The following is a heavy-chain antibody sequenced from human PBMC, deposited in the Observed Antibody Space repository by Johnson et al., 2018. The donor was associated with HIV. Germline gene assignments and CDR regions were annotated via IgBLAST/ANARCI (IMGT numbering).Heavy chain of an antibody. V-gene: IGHV3-69-1*01. D-gene: IGHD3-10*01. Sequence: VQLVESGGGLVKPGGSLRLSCAASGFTFSNAWMNWVRQAPGKGLEWVSVIYSGGTIYYADSVKGRFTISRDNAKNSLYLQMNSLRAEDTAVYYCAGGYGSGSGDAFDIWGQGTMVTVSS. CDR3: AGGYGSGSGDAFDI. CDR1: GFTFSNAW. J-gene: IGHJ3*02. CDR2: IYSGGTI.